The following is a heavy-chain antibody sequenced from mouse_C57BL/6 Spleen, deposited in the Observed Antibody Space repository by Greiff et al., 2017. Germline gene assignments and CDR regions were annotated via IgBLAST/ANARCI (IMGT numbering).Heavy chain of an antibody. D-gene: IGHD3-2*02. Sequence: VQLQQSGAELMKPGASVKLSCKATGYTFTGYWIEWVKQRPGHGLEWIGEILPGSGSTNYNEKFTGKATFTADTSSNTAYMQLSSLTTEDSAIYYCAKEAKTAQAYYFDYWGQGTTLTVSS. CDR3: AKEAKTAQAYYFDY. CDR2: ILPGSGST. J-gene: IGHJ2*01. V-gene: IGHV1-9*01. CDR1: GYTFTGYW.